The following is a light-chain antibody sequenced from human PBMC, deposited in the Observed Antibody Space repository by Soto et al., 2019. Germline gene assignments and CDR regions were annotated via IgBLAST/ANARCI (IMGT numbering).Light chain of an antibody. CDR1: QYITNS. J-gene: IGKJ1*01. CDR3: QHYNSYPEA. CDR2: DAY. Sequence: DTQLTQSPFSLYAAVAARVTSTCQASQYITNSLHWYQQKPGKAPKLLIYDAYILKGGVQSRFSGSGSGIEFTLTISSLQPDDIATYYCQHYNSYPEAFGRGTKVDIK. V-gene: IGKV1-33*01.